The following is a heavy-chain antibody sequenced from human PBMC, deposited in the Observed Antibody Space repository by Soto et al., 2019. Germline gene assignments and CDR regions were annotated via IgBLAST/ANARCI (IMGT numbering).Heavy chain of an antibody. V-gene: IGHV4-31*03. CDR3: ARGLIQGYSGYVRP. CDR1: GGSISSGGYY. CDR2: IYYSGST. Sequence: QVQLQESGPGLVKPSQTLSLTCTVSGGSISSGGYYWSWIRQHPGKGLEWIGYIYYSGSTYYNPSLTTRVTISVHTSKNQFSRKLSSVTAADTAVYYCARGLIQGYSGYVRPLGQGTLVTVSS. D-gene: IGHD5-12*01. J-gene: IGHJ5*02.